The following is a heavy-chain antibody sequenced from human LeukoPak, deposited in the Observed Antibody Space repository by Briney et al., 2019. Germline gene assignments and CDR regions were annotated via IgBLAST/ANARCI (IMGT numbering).Heavy chain of an antibody. D-gene: IGHD6-13*01. Sequence: ASVKVSCKASGYTFTSYDINWVRQATGQGLEWMGWMNPNSGNTGYAQKFRGRVTMTRNTSISTAYMELSSLRSEDTAVYYCARELEAAAVYYYGMDVWGQGTTVTVSS. CDR1: GYTFTSYD. CDR3: ARELEAAAVYYYGMDV. CDR2: MNPNSGNT. V-gene: IGHV1-8*01. J-gene: IGHJ6*02.